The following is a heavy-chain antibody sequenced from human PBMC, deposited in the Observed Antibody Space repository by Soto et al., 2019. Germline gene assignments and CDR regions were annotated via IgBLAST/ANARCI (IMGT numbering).Heavy chain of an antibody. CDR3: AGRYCTNGVCYTNYYYYIDV. CDR2: ITTSGGNT. V-gene: IGHV3-23*01. CDR1: GFTFSSYW. D-gene: IGHD2-8*01. J-gene: IGHJ6*03. Sequence: GGSLRLSCRASGFTFSSYWLHWVRQAPGKGLEWVSTITTSGGNTYYADSVQGRFTISRDNSKNTLYLQMNSLRAEDTAVYYCAGRYCTNGVCYTNYYYYIDVWGKGTTVTVSS.